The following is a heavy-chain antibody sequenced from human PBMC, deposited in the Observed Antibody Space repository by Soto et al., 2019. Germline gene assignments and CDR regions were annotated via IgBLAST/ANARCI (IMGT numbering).Heavy chain of an antibody. CDR2: IIPIFGTA. CDR1: GGTFSSYA. Sequence: GASVKVSCKASGGTFSSYAIIWVRQAPGQGLEWMGGIIPIFGTANYAQKFQGRVTITADKSTSTAYMELSSLRSEDTAVYYCAISRYCSSTSCFYYFDYWGQGTLVTV. J-gene: IGHJ4*02. CDR3: AISRYCSSTSCFYYFDY. D-gene: IGHD2-2*01. V-gene: IGHV1-69*06.